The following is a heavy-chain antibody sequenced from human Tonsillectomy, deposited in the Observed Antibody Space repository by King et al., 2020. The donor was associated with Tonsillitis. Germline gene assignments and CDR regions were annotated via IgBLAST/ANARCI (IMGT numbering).Heavy chain of an antibody. Sequence: VQLVESGGGVVQPGRSLRLSCAASGFTFSSYGMHWVRQAPGKGLEGVALRWFVVTNKYYADSVKGRFTISRDNSKNTLYLQMNSLRAEDTAVYYCARGSGSGSYGVAFDYWGQGTLVTVSS. J-gene: IGHJ4*02. V-gene: IGHV3-33*01. D-gene: IGHD1-26*01. CDR2: RWFVVTNK. CDR1: GFTFSSYG. CDR3: ARGSGSGSYGVAFDY.